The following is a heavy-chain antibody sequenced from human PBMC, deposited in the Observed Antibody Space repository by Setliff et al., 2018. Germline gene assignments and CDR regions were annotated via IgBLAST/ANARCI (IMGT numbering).Heavy chain of an antibody. CDR2: LNPNSGGT. J-gene: IGHJ4*02. V-gene: IGHV1-2*04. D-gene: IGHD3-9*01. Sequence: GASVKVSCKGSGYTFTGYYIHWVRQAPGQGLEWRGCLNPNSGGTSSTRKFEGCVTMTRDTSISAAYMELRSLKSNDTAVYFCARGKYDILPGEYYFDFWAQGTRATSPQ. CDR1: GYTFTGYY. CDR3: ARGKYDILPGEYYFDF.